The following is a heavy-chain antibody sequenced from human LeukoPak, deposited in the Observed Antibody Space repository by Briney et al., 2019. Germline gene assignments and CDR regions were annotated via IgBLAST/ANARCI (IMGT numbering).Heavy chain of an antibody. CDR2: IIPIFGTA. J-gene: IGHJ6*03. Sequence: SVKVSCKASGYTFSTYGITWVRQAHGQGLEWMGGIIPIFGTANYAQKFQGRVTITADESTSTAYMELSSLRSEDTAVYYCGGADYYYYMDVWGKGTTVTISS. V-gene: IGHV1-69*13. CDR3: GGADYYYYMDV. D-gene: IGHD4-23*01. CDR1: GYTFSTYG.